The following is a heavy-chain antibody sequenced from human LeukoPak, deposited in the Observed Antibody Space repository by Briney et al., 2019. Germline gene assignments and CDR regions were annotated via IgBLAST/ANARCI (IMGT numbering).Heavy chain of an antibody. D-gene: IGHD3-22*01. J-gene: IGHJ4*02. Sequence: SQALSLTCTVSGGSISSGSYYWSWIRQPAGKGLEWIGRIYTSGSTNYNPSLKSRVTISVDTSKNQFSLKLSSVTAADTAVYYCAREGYYYVVDYWGQGTLVTVSS. CDR1: GGSISSGSYY. V-gene: IGHV4-61*02. CDR3: AREGYYYVVDY. CDR2: IYTSGST.